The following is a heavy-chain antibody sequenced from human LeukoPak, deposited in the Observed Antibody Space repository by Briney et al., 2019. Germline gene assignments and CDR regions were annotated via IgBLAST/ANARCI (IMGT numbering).Heavy chain of an antibody. J-gene: IGHJ4*02. Sequence: TSETLSLTCTVSGGSISSGDYYWSWIRQPPGKGLEWIGYIYYSGSTYYNPSLKSRVTISVDTSKNQFSLKLSSVTAADTAVYYCARVAPVVKFDYWGQGTLVTVSS. CDR1: GGSISSGDYY. V-gene: IGHV4-30-4*08. CDR3: ARVAPVVKFDY. CDR2: IYYSGST. D-gene: IGHD2-15*01.